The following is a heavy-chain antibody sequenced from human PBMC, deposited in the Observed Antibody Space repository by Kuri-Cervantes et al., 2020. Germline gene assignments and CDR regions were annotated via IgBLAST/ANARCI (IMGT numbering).Heavy chain of an antibody. CDR1: GFTFSSYW. V-gene: IGHV3-7*01. D-gene: IGHD2-2*02. Sequence: GESLKISCAASGFTFSSYWMSWVRQAPGKGLEWVANIKQDGSEKYYVDPVKGRFTISRDNAKNSLYLQMNSLRAEDTAVYYCARDRIYCSSTSCYIGYGMDVWGQATTITVSS. CDR3: ARDRIYCSSTSCYIGYGMDV. CDR2: IKQDGSEK. J-gene: IGHJ6*02.